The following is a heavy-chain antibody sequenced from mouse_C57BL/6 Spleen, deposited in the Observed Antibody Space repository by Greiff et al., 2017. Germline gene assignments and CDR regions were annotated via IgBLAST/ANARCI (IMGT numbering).Heavy chain of an antibody. D-gene: IGHD1-1*01. Sequence: VQLQQSGAELVKPGASVKLSCTASGFNFNDYYMHWVKQRPEQGLEWIGRIDPEDGDTQHAPKFQGKATMTADTSSNTAYLQLSSLTADDTAVYYCTAHYSSWWLAYWCQGTLVTVSA. CDR3: TAHYSSWWLAY. CDR1: GFNFNDYY. V-gene: IGHV14-1*01. J-gene: IGHJ3*01. CDR2: IDPEDGDT.